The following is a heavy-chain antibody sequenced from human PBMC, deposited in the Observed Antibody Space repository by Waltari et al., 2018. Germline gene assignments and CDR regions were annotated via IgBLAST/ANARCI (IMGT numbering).Heavy chain of an antibody. Sequence: QVQLQESGPGLVKPSQTLSLTCTVSGGSISSGGYYWSWIRQHPGKGLEWIGYIYYSGSTYYNPSLKSRVTISVDTSKDQFSLKLSSVSAADTAVYYCARVIRGDWWFDPWGQGTLVTVSS. CDR3: ARVIRGDWWFDP. CDR1: GGSISSGGYY. J-gene: IGHJ5*02. CDR2: IYYSGST. D-gene: IGHD2-21*01. V-gene: IGHV4-31*03.